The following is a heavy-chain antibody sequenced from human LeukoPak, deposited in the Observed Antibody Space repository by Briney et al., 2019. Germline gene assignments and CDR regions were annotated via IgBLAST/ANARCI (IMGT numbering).Heavy chain of an antibody. Sequence: PTGGSLRLSCAASGFTFSNYEMNWVRQAPGKGLEWVSYISNSGSTIYYADSVKGRFTIPRDNAKNSLYLQMNSLRAEDTAVYYCARSLFWDILAPGAFDIWGQGTMVTVSS. CDR2: ISNSGSTI. V-gene: IGHV3-48*03. J-gene: IGHJ3*02. D-gene: IGHD3-9*01. CDR3: ARSLFWDILAPGAFDI. CDR1: GFTFSNYE.